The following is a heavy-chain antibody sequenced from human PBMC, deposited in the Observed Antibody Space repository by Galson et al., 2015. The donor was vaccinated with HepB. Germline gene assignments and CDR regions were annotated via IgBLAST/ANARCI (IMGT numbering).Heavy chain of an antibody. CDR1: GYTFTSYY. J-gene: IGHJ4*02. CDR2: INPSGGST. CDR3: ARGGYCSGGSCYSIDY. Sequence: SVKVSCKASGYTFTSYYMHWVRQAPGQGLEWMGIINPSGGSTSYAQKLQGRVTMTRDTSTSTVYMELSSLRSEDTAVYYCARGGYCSGGSCYSIDYWGQGTLVTVSS. D-gene: IGHD2-15*01. V-gene: IGHV1-46*04.